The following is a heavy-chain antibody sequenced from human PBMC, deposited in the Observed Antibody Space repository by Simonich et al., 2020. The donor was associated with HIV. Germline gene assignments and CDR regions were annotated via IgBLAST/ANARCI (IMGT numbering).Heavy chain of an antibody. Sequence: QVQMVQSGAEVKKPGASVKVSCKASGFTFASFDITWVRQAPGQGLEWMGWINPYNGNTNYAQKVQGRVTMTTDTSTSTAYMELRSLRSDDTAVYYCARGSPQDPYYYYYYMDVWGKGTTVTVSS. D-gene: IGHD2-15*01. CDR3: ARGSPQDPYYYYYYMDV. CDR2: INPYNGNT. J-gene: IGHJ6*03. CDR1: GFTFASFD. V-gene: IGHV1-18*01.